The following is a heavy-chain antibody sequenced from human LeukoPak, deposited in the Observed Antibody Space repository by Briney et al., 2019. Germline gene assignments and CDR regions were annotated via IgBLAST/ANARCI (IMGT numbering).Heavy chain of an antibody. CDR2: ISGYNGDT. V-gene: IGHV1-18*01. CDR1: GYTFTSYG. J-gene: IGHJ4*02. D-gene: IGHD3-16*02. CDR3: ARAPSIMITFGGVIDTDY. Sequence: ASVTVSCKASGYTFTSYGISLVRQPPGQGHEWMGWISGYNGDTNYAQRFQGRVTMTTDTSTSTAYMEQRSLRSDDTAVYYCARAPSIMITFGGVIDTDYWGQGTLVTVSS.